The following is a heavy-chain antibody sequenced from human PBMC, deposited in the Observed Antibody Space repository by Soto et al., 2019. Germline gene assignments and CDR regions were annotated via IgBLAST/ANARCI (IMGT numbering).Heavy chain of an antibody. CDR2: ISAYNGNT. V-gene: IGHV1-18*04. CDR1: GYTFISYG. Sequence: QVQLVQSGAEVKKPGASVKVSCKASGYTFISYGISWVRQAPGQGLEWMGWISAYNGNTNYGQKFQGRVTMTTETFTSTAYMELRSLRSDDTALYYCAREDSHTTYHSSYGMDVWGQGTTVTVSS. J-gene: IGHJ6*02. CDR3: AREDSHTTYHSSYGMDV. D-gene: IGHD2-2*01.